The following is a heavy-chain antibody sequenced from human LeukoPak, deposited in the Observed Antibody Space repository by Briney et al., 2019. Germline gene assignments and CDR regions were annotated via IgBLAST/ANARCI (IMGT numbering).Heavy chain of an antibody. CDR2: ISSSGSTI. Sequence: QPGGSLRLSCAASGFIFSNYGMHWVRQAPGKGLEWVSYISSSGSTIYYADSVKGRFTISRDNAKNSLYLQMNSLRAEDTAVYYCAELGITMIGGVWGKGTTVTISS. D-gene: IGHD3-10*02. V-gene: IGHV3-48*04. CDR1: GFIFSNYG. CDR3: AELGITMIGGV. J-gene: IGHJ6*04.